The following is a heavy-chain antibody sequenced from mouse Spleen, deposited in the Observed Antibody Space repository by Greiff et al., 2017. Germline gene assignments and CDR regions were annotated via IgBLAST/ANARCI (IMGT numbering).Heavy chain of an antibody. D-gene: IGHD2-5*01. CDR2: ISYDGSN. V-gene: IGHV3-6*01. CDR3: AREYYSNPYFDY. J-gene: IGHJ2*01. Sequence: EVQLVESGPGLVKPSQSLSLTCSVTGYSITSGYYWNWIRQFPGNKLEWMGYISYDGSNNYNPSLKNRISITRDTSKNQFFLKLNSVTTEDTATYYCAREYYSNPYFDYWGQGTTLTVSS. CDR1: GYSITSGYY.